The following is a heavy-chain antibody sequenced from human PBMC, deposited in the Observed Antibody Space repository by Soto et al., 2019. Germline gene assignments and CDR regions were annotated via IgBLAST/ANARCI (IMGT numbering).Heavy chain of an antibody. J-gene: IGHJ4*02. CDR2: IGRAGDT. V-gene: IGHV3-13*01. CDR3: ARQSTIWTYFDY. Sequence: EVQLAESGGELIQPGGSLRLSCEASGFTFSANDMHWVRQSPGKGLEWVSGIGRAGDTYYADSVRGRFTTSRDNAKNSVYLQMNSLRAGDTAVYYCARQSTIWTYFDYWGQGSLVTVSS. D-gene: IGHD1-1*01. CDR1: GFTFSAND.